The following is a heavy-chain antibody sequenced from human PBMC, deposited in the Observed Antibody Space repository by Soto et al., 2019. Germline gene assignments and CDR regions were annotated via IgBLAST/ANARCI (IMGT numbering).Heavy chain of an antibody. Sequence: EVQLVESGGGLVQLGGSRRLSCAASGFTFSSFWMTWVRQAPGKGLEWVANIKQDGSEKYYVDSVEGRFTISRDNARNSLFLEMKSLRSEDTAVYSCVRDRSGSYLEGFDYWGQGTLVTVSS. CDR1: GFTFSSFW. CDR2: IKQDGSEK. D-gene: IGHD1-26*01. CDR3: VRDRSGSYLEGFDY. V-gene: IGHV3-7*01. J-gene: IGHJ4*02.